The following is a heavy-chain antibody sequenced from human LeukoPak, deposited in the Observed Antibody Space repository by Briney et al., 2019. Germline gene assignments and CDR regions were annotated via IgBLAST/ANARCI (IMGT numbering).Heavy chain of an antibody. V-gene: IGHV3-21*01. J-gene: IGHJ4*02. CDR1: GFTFSSYS. Sequence: AGGSLRLSCAASGFTFSSYSMNWVRQAPGKGLEWVSSISSSSSYIYYADSVKGRFTISRDNAKNSLYLQMNSLRAEDTAVYYCARAKYYDSSGYYPTKYYFDYWGQGTLVTVSS. CDR2: ISSSSSYI. CDR3: ARAKYYDSSGYYPTKYYFDY. D-gene: IGHD3-22*01.